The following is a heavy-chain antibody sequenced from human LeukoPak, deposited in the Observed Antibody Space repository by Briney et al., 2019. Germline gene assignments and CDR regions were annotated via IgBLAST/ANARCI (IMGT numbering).Heavy chain of an antibody. CDR1: GFAFSSYW. D-gene: IGHD3-3*01. CDR3: AKDCEWLFGWDY. J-gene: IGHJ4*02. V-gene: IGHV3-23*01. CDR2: ISGSGGST. Sequence: GGSLRLPCEASGFAFSSYWMHWVRQAPGKGLEWVSAISGSGGSTYYADSVKGRFTISRDNSKNTLYLQMNSLRAEDTAVYYCAKDCEWLFGWDYWGQGTLVTVSS.